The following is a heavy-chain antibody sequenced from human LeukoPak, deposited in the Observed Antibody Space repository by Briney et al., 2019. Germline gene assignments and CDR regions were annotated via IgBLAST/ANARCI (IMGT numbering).Heavy chain of an antibody. J-gene: IGHJ3*02. Sequence: PGGSLRLSCAASGFTFSYYGLHWVRQGPGKGLEWVAVISYDGSNKYYADSVKGRFTISRDNSRNTLFLQMNSLRAEDTAVYYCANQCGGSDGFVAFDIWGQGKMGTVSS. D-gene: IGHD2-21*01. V-gene: IGHV3-30*18. CDR3: ANQCGGSDGFVAFDI. CDR2: ISYDGSNK. CDR1: GFTFSYYG.